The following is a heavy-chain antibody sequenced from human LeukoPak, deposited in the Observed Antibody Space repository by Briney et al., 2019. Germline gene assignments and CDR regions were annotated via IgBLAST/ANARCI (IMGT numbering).Heavy chain of an antibody. D-gene: IGHD5-18*01. CDR2: INPNSGGT. CDR1: GYTFTGYY. CDR3: ARGFGDTAMALSAIYYYGMDV. Sequence: ASVKVSCKASGYTFTGYYMHWVRQAPGQGLEWMGWINPNSGGTNYAQKFQGRVTMTRDTSISTAYMELSSLRSEDTAVYYCARGFGDTAMALSAIYYYGMDVSGQGTTVTVYS. V-gene: IGHV1-2*02. J-gene: IGHJ6*02.